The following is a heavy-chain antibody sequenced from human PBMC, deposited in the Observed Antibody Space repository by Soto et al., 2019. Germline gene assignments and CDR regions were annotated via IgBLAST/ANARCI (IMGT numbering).Heavy chain of an antibody. J-gene: IGHJ3*02. D-gene: IGHD4-17*01. V-gene: IGHV6-1*01. CDR2: TYYRSKWYN. Sequence: QVQLQQSGPGLVKPSQTLSLTCALSGDSVSNNSAAWNWIRQSPSRGLEWLGRTYYRSKWYNDYALSVKSRIIINPDTSKNQFSLQLNSVPPEDTAVYYCARERYGDYGRGTFDIWGQGTMVTVSS. CDR1: GDSVSNNSAA. CDR3: ARERYGDYGRGTFDI.